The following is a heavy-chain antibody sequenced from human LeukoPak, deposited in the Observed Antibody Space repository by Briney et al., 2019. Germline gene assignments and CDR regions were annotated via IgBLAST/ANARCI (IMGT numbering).Heavy chain of an antibody. D-gene: IGHD3-22*01. CDR3: AGEDNSSGYRPFDI. J-gene: IGHJ3*02. CDR1: GYTFTVYC. CDR2: INPNNGGT. V-gene: IGHV1-2*06. Sequence: ASVTVSCTASGYTFTVYCIHWVRQAPGQGLDWIGRINPNNGGTNYAQKFQGRVTMTRDMSMSTAYMELSRLRSVDTAVYYCAGEDNSSGYRPFDIWGQGTMVTVPS.